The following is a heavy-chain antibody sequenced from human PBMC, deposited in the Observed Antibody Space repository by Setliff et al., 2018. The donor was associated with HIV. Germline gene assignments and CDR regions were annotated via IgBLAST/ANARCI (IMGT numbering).Heavy chain of an antibody. CDR1: GFIFSSYA. CDR3: AREDSSWYGSLDY. V-gene: IGHV3-23*01. J-gene: IGHJ4*02. CDR2: IRGSGSGDTT. D-gene: IGHD6-13*01. Sequence: ETLSLTCTASGFIFSSYAMTWVRQAPGKGLEWVSTIRGSGSGDTTHYADFVKGRFTISRDNSKNTAYLQMNSLRAEDMAIYYCAREDSSWYGSLDYWGQGTPVTVSS.